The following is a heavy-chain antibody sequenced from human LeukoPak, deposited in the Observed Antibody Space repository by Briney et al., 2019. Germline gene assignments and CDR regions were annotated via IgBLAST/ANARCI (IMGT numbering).Heavy chain of an antibody. J-gene: IGHJ4*02. CDR3: VKDMRCSSTSCFYFDN. CDR1: GFTFDDYA. Sequence: PGGSLRLSCAASGFTFDDYAMHWVRQAPGKGLEWVSGISWNSGDIGYADSVKGRFSISRDNAKNSLYLHMNSLRPEDTAFYYRVKDMRCSSTSCFYFDNWGQGTLVTVSS. D-gene: IGHD2-2*01. V-gene: IGHV3-9*01. CDR2: ISWNSGDI.